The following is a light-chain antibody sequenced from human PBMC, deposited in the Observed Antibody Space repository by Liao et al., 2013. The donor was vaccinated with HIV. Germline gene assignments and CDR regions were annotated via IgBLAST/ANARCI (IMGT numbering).Light chain of an antibody. J-gene: IGLJ1*01. Sequence: GSVALGQTAKITCGGNNIGSKDVHWYQQKPGQAPVLVIYRDGSRPSGIPARFSGSNSGNTATLTITRTQAGDEADYYCHVWDSTTFHVFGTGTKVTVL. V-gene: IGLV3-9*01. CDR1: NIGSKD. CDR3: HVWDSTTFHV. CDR2: RDG.